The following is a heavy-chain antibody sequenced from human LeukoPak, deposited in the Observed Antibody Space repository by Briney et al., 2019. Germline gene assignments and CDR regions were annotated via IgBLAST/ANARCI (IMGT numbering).Heavy chain of an antibody. Sequence: PGGSLRLSCAASGFTVSSNYMSWVRQAPGKGLEWVSAISGSGGSTYYADSVKGRFTISRDNSKNTLYLQMNSLRAEDTAVYYCAKDRAESMITFGGVMYYWGQGTLVTVSS. CDR3: AKDRAESMITFGGVMYY. J-gene: IGHJ4*02. V-gene: IGHV3-23*01. CDR1: GFTVSSNY. D-gene: IGHD3-16*01. CDR2: ISGSGGST.